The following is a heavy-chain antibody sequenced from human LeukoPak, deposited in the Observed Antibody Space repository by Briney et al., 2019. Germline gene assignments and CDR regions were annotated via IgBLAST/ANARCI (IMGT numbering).Heavy chain of an antibody. CDR1: GFTFSDHY. Sequence: GGSLRLSCAVSGFTFSDHYVDWVRQAPGKGLEWVGRTRNKINNYSTKYAASVQGRFTISRDNSKNTLYLQMNSLRAEDTAVYYCARDDYGSGSGRWVYWGQGTLVTVSS. CDR2: TRNKINNYST. V-gene: IGHV3-72*01. CDR3: ARDDYGSGSGRWVY. J-gene: IGHJ4*02. D-gene: IGHD3-10*01.